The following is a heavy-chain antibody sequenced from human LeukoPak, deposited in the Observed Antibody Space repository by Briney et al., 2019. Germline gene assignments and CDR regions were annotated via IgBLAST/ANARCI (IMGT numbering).Heavy chain of an antibody. CDR3: ARGGGYDWMTDY. V-gene: IGHV4-34*01. D-gene: IGHD5-12*01. J-gene: IGHJ4*02. Sequence: SETLSLTCAVYGGSFSGYYWSWIRQPPGKGLEWIGEINHSGSTNYNPSLKSRITISVDTSKNQFSLKRNSVTAADTAVYYCARGGGYDWMTDYWGQGTLVTVSS. CDR1: GGSFSGYY. CDR2: INHSGST.